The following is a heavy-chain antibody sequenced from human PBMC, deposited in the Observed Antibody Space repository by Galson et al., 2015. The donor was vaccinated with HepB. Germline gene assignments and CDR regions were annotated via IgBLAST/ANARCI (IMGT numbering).Heavy chain of an antibody. CDR3: AKDVDSSGYVVGVFDY. V-gene: IGHV3-23*01. D-gene: IGHD3-22*01. J-gene: IGHJ4*02. CDR1: GFTFSSYA. Sequence: SLRLSCAASGFTFSSYAMSWVRQAPGKGLEWVSAISGSGGSTYYADSVKGRFTISRDNSKNTLYLQMNSLRAEDTAVYYCAKDVDSSGYVVGVFDYWGQGTLVTVSS. CDR2: ISGSGGST.